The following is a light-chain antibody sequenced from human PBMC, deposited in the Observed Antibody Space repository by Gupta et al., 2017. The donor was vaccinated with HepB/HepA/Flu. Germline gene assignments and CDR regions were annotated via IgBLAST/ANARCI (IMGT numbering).Light chain of an antibody. CDR3: SSYAGNNNVI. CDR2: EDT. Sequence: QSALTQPPSASGSPGQSVTISCTGTSSDVGGYNYVSWYQQHPGKAPKVIIYEDTRRPSGVPDRFSGSKSGNTASLTVSGLQAEDEADYYCSSYAGNNNVIFGGGTKLTVL. CDR1: SSDVGGYNY. J-gene: IGLJ2*01. V-gene: IGLV2-8*01.